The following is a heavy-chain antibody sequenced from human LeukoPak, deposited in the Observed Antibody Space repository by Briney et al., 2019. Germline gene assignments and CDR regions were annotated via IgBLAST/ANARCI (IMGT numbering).Heavy chain of an antibody. J-gene: IGHJ4*02. Sequence: GMSLRLSCAASGFPFSYYSMHWVRQAPGKGLEWVAVISYDEDNKYYAESVKGRFAISRDNSKDTLYLQMNSLRAGDTAVYYCARSPTRSLRVGEFDFWGQGTLVTVSS. CDR2: ISYDEDNK. D-gene: IGHD1-26*01. V-gene: IGHV3-30*09. CDR3: ARSPTRSLRVGEFDF. CDR1: GFPFSYYS.